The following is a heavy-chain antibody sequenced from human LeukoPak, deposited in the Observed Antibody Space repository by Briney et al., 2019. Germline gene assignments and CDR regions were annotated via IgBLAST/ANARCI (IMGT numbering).Heavy chain of an antibody. CDR1: GFSFSSYS. V-gene: IGHV3-21*01. D-gene: IGHD1-7*01. CDR3: ARGATWNYVGTFDI. J-gene: IGHJ3*02. Sequence: PGGSLRLSCAASGFSFSSYSMNWVRQAPGKGLEWVSSIRSSTTYIYYADSVKGRFTISRDNAKNSLYLQMNSLRAEDTAVYYCARGATWNYVGTFDIWGQGTMVTVSS. CDR2: IRSSTTYI.